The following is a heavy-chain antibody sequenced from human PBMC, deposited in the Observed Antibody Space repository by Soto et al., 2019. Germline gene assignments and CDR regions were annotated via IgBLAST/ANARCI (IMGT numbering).Heavy chain of an antibody. D-gene: IGHD6-13*01. CDR1: GFTFSSYS. CDR2: ISSSSSYI. J-gene: IGHJ3*02. V-gene: IGHV3-21*01. CDR3: ARDRFDGQLVRVYAFDI. Sequence: EVQLVESGGGLVKPGGSLRLSCAASGFTFSSYSMNWVRQAPGKGLEWVSSISSSSSYIYYADSVKGRFTISRDNAKNSLYLQMNSLRAEDTAVYYCARDRFDGQLVRVYAFDIWGQGTMVTVSS.